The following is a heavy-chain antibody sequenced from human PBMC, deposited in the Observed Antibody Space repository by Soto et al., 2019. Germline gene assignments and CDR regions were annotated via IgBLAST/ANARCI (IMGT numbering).Heavy chain of an antibody. Sequence: GGSLRLSCAGSGFTFSDYYMSWIRQAPGKGLEWLSYSSNSGTYTRYADSVKGRFSISRDNAKNSLYLQINSLRGEDTAIYYCARSGDNYNVLDYWGQGTPVTVSS. J-gene: IGHJ4*02. V-gene: IGHV3-11*06. CDR1: GFTFSDYY. D-gene: IGHD3-10*02. CDR3: ARSGDNYNVLDY. CDR2: SSNSGTYT.